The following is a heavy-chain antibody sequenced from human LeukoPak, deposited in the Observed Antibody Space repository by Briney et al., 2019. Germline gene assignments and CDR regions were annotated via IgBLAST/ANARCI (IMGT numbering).Heavy chain of an antibody. CDR3: ARLSGYSSGHYYSDY. V-gene: IGHV4-61*01. D-gene: IGHD3-22*01. J-gene: IGHJ4*02. Sequence: SETLSLTCTVSGGSVNSGNYYRSWIRQPPGKGLEWIGYIYYSGSTNYNPSLKSRVTISVDTSKNQFSLKLSSVTAADTAVYYCARLSGYSSGHYYSDYWGQGTLVTVSS. CDR2: IYYSGST. CDR1: GGSVNSGNYY.